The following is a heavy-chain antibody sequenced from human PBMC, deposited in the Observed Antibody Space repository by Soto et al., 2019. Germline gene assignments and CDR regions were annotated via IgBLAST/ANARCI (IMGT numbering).Heavy chain of an antibody. CDR3: ARVGPDILTGYSVVEGVDY. CDR2: ISAYNGNT. J-gene: IGHJ4*02. Sequence: QVQLVQSGAEVKKPGASVKVSCKASGYTFTSYDISWVRQAPGQGLEWMGWISAYNGNTNYAQKLQGRVTMTTDTSTSTAYMELRSLRSDDTAVYYCARVGPDILTGYSVVEGVDYWGQGTLVTVSS. D-gene: IGHD3-9*01. V-gene: IGHV1-18*01. CDR1: GYTFTSYD.